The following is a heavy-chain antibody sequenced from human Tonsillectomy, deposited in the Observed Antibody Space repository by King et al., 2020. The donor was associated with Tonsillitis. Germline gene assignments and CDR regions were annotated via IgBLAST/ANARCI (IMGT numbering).Heavy chain of an antibody. CDR3: ARDCGGDCYSYYYGMDV. V-gene: IGHV1-46*01. J-gene: IGHJ6*02. Sequence: QLVQSGAEVKKPGASVKVSCKASGYTFTSYYMHWVRQAPGQGLEWMGIINPSGGSTSYAQKFQGRGTMTRDTSTSTVYMELSSLRSEDTAVYYCARDCGGDCYSYYYGMDVWGQGTTVTVSS. CDR1: GYTFTSYY. D-gene: IGHD2-21*02. CDR2: INPSGGST.